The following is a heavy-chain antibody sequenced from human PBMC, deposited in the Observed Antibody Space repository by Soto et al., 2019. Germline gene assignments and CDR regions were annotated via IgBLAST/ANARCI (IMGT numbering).Heavy chain of an antibody. Sequence: PGGSLSLSCAASGFTFSSYAMSWVRQAPGKGPEWVSAISGSGGSTYYADSVKGRFTISRDNSKNTLYLQMNSLRAEDTAVYYCAKGLVLGPVGGFDYWGQGTLVTVSS. CDR1: GFTFSSYA. CDR2: ISGSGGST. J-gene: IGHJ4*02. D-gene: IGHD6-13*01. CDR3: AKGLVLGPVGGFDY. V-gene: IGHV3-23*01.